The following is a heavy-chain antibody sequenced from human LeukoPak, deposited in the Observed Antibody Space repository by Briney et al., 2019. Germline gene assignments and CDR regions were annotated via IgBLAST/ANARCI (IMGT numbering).Heavy chain of an antibody. V-gene: IGHV3-11*01. CDR3: ARDRADGYYYCYMDV. D-gene: IGHD4-17*01. J-gene: IGHJ6*03. Sequence: GGSLRLSCAASGFTFSDYYMSWIRQAPGKGLEWVSYISSSGSTIYYADSVKGRFTISRDNAKNSLYLQMSSLRAEDTAVYYCARDRADGYYYCYMDVWGKGTTVTVSS. CDR1: GFTFSDYY. CDR2: ISSSGSTI.